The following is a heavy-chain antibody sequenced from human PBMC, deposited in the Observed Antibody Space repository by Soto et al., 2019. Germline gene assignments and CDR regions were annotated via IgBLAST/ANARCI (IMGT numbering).Heavy chain of an antibody. CDR2: IWYDGSNK. D-gene: IGHD3-10*01. J-gene: IGHJ4*02. V-gene: IGHV3-33*01. CDR1: GFTFSSYG. CDR3: ARGTYDDGSGGPNAHFDY. Sequence: GGSLRLSCAASGFTFSSYGMHWVRQAPGKGLEWVAVIWYDGSNKYYADSVKGRFTISRDNSKNTLYLQMNSLRAEDTAVYYCARGTYDDGSGGPNAHFDYWGQGTLVTVSS.